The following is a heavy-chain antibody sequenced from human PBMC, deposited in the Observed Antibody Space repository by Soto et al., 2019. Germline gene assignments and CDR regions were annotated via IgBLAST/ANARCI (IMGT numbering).Heavy chain of an antibody. V-gene: IGHV1-18*04. CDR1: GYTYFSYG. J-gene: IGHJ4*02. CDR3: ARDAIAGAGAFDY. CDR2: ISAFNDKT. Sequence: QVQLVQSGAEVKKPGASVKVSCTASGYTYFSYGISWVRQAPGQGLEWLGWISAFNDKTNYAPKFQARVTLTTDASRSTAYMVLRGLRSDDTAVYFCARDAIAGAGAFDYWGQGALVIVSS. D-gene: IGHD6-19*01.